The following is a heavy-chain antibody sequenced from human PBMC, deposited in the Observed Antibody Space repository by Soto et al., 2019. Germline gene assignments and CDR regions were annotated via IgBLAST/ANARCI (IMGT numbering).Heavy chain of an antibody. CDR3: ALVYSSSSGSYYYGMDV. Sequence: ASVKVSCKAPGYTFTSYYMHWVRQAPGQGLEWMGIINPSGGSTSYARKFQGRVTMTRDTSTSTVYMELSSLRSEDTAVYYCALVYSSSSGSYYYGMDVWGQGTTVTVSS. V-gene: IGHV1-46*01. CDR1: GYTFTSYY. J-gene: IGHJ6*02. D-gene: IGHD6-6*01. CDR2: INPSGGST.